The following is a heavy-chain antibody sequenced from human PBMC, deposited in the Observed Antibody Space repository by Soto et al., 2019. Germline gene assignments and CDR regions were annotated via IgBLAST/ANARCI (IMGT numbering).Heavy chain of an antibody. Sequence: QVQLVQSGPEVKKPGASVKVSCKASGYTFTSYGITWVRQAPGLGLEWMGWIGTHNDNTKYAQKVQGRLTMTTDTSTSKAYMELRSLRSDDSAVYYCARDRITLVRGVVTVDFWGQGTLVTVSS. CDR1: GYTFTSYG. CDR2: IGTHNDNT. D-gene: IGHD3-10*01. J-gene: IGHJ4*02. V-gene: IGHV1-18*01. CDR3: ARDRITLVRGVVTVDF.